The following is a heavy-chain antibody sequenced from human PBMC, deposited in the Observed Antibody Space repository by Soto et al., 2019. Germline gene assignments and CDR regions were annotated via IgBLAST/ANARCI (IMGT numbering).Heavy chain of an antibody. CDR2: IYYSGST. J-gene: IGHJ5*02. CDR3: ARYSPRIVVVPAVFDP. D-gene: IGHD2-2*01. Sequence: SETLSLTCTVSGGSISSSSYYWGWIRQPPGKGLEWIGSIYYSGSTYYNPSLKSRVTISVDTSKNQFSLKLSSVTAADTAVYYCARYSPRIVVVPAVFDPWGQGTLVTVSS. V-gene: IGHV4-39*01. CDR1: GGSISSSSYY.